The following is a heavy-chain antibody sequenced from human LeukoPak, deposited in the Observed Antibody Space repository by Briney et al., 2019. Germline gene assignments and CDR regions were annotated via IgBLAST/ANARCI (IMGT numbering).Heavy chain of an antibody. J-gene: IGHJ6*02. CDR3: AVSLTTGGYYGMDV. CDR2: FDPEDGET. V-gene: IGHV1-24*01. Sequence: ASVKVSCKVSGYTLTELSLHWVRQAPGKGLEWMGRFDPEDGETIYARKFQGRDTMTEDTSTDTAYMELSSLRSEDTAVYFCAVSLTTGGYYGMDVWGQGTTVTVSS. D-gene: IGHD1-1*01. CDR1: GYTLTELS.